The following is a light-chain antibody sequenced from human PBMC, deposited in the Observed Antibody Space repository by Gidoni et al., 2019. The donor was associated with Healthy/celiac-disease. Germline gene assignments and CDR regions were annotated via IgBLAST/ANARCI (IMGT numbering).Light chain of an antibody. Sequence: QSALPQPASVSGSPGQSITISCTGTSRDVGSYNLVSWYQPHPGKAPKLMIYEVSKRPSGVSNRLSGSKYGNTASLTISGLQAEDEADYYCCSYAGSVVFGGGTKLTVL. CDR2: EVS. J-gene: IGLJ2*01. CDR1: SRDVGSYNL. V-gene: IGLV2-23*02. CDR3: CSYAGSVV.